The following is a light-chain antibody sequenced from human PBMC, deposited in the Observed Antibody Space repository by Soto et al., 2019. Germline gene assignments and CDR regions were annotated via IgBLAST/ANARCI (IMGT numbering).Light chain of an antibody. CDR2: AAS. V-gene: IGKV1-39*01. Sequence: DIQMTQSPSSLSASVGDRVTITCRASQSINSYLNWYQQKPGKAPKLLIYAASSLQSGVPSRFSGSGSGTDFTLTISSLQPEDFATYYCQQSGTFGPGTKVDIK. CDR3: QQSGT. CDR1: QSINSY. J-gene: IGKJ3*01.